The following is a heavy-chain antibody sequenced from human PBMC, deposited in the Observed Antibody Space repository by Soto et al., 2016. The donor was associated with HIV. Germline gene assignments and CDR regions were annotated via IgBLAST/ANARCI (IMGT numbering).Heavy chain of an antibody. CDR1: GFTFSNSW. J-gene: IGHJ4*02. CDR2: VNNDGSST. V-gene: IGHV3-74*01. Sequence: EVQLVGSGGGLVQPGGSLRLSCAASGFTFSNSWMHWVRQAPGKGLVWVSRVNNDGSSTAYVDSVKGRFTISRDNAKNTLYLQMNSLRAEDTGVYYCARDLSDWGQGTLVTVSS. CDR3: ARDLSD. D-gene: IGHD3-3*02.